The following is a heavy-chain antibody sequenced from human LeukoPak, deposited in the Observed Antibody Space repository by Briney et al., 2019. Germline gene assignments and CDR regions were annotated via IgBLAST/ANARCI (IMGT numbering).Heavy chain of an antibody. CDR1: GFTFSSYS. J-gene: IGHJ4*02. Sequence: GGSLRLSCAASGFTFSSYSMNWVRQAPGKGLEWVSSISSSSTYIYYADSVKGRFTISRDNAKDSLYLQMNSLRVEDTAVYYCARGDRSAWFGELSDYWGQGTLVTVSS. CDR3: ARGDRSAWFGELSDY. CDR2: ISSSSTYI. D-gene: IGHD3-10*01. V-gene: IGHV3-21*01.